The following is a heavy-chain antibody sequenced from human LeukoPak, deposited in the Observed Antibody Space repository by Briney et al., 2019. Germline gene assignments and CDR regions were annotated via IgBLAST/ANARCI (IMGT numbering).Heavy chain of an antibody. Sequence: PGGSLRLSCAASGFTFEDYGMSWVRQAPGKGLEWVSGINWNGDSIGYADSVKGRFTISRDNAKNSLYLQMNSLRAEDTALYYYAGRSDDYVKPSYYYYYMDVWGKGTTVTVSS. J-gene: IGHJ6*03. CDR2: INWNGDSI. CDR1: GFTFEDYG. D-gene: IGHD4-17*01. V-gene: IGHV3-20*04. CDR3: AGRSDDYVKPSYYYYYMDV.